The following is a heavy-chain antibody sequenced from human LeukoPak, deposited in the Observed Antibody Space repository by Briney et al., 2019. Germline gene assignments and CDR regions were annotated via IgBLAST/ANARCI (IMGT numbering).Heavy chain of an antibody. CDR1: GFTFSSLG. V-gene: IGHV3-64D*06. CDR3: VSPVFTNY. Sequence: GGSLRLSCSTSGFTFSSLGMHWVRQAPGKGLEHVSTIGSDGDSTYYADSVKDRFTISRDNSKNALYLQMTSLRPEDSAVYYCVSPVFTNYWGQGTLVTVSS. J-gene: IGHJ4*01. D-gene: IGHD2-8*01. CDR2: IGSDGDST.